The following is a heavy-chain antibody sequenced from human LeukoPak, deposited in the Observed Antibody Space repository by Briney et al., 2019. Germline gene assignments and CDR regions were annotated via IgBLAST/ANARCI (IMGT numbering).Heavy chain of an antibody. J-gene: IGHJ6*02. CDR1: GGSISSSSYY. CDR2: IYYSGST. V-gene: IGHV4-61*05. D-gene: IGHD3-10*01. Sequence: SETLSLTCTVSGGSISSSSYYWGWIRQPPGKGLEWIGYIYYSGSTNYNPSLKSRVTISVDTSKNQFSLKLSSVTAADTAVYYCARVYGSGSSVGVWGQGTTVTVSS. CDR3: ARVYGSGSSVGV.